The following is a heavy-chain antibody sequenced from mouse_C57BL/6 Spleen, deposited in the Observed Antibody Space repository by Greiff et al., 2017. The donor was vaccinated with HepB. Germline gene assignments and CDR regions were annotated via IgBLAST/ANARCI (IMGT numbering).Heavy chain of an antibody. CDR2: ISSGGDYI. J-gene: IGHJ4*01. CDR3: TREGAYYCGSYAMDY. CDR1: GFTFSSYA. V-gene: IGHV5-9-1*02. Sequence: EVQLVESGEGLVKPGGSLKLSCAASGFTFSSYAMSWVRQTPEKRLEWVAYISSGGDYIYYADTVKGRFTISRDNARNTLYLQMSSLKSEDTAMYYCTREGAYYCGSYAMDYWGQGTSVTVSS. D-gene: IGHD1-1*01.